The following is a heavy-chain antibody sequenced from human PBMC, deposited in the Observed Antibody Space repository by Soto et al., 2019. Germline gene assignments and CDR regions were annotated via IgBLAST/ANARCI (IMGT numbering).Heavy chain of an antibody. CDR3: AGEGHSSWEWLDP. CDR2: VYHTGAT. Sequence: QVQLQESGPGLVEPSQTLSLVCSVSGDPLSYGGYYWSWVRQSPGKALEWIGFVYHTGATDYHPSLESRVTMAVAMSKNEFSLKLTSVTAADTATYSCAGEGHSSWEWLDPWGQGILVTVSA. CDR1: GDPLSYGGYY. J-gene: IGHJ5*02. D-gene: IGHD1-26*01. V-gene: IGHV4-31*03.